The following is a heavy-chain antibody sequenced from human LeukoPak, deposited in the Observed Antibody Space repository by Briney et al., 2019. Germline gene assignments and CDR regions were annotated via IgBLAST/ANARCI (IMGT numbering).Heavy chain of an antibody. CDR2: IYHSGST. V-gene: IGHV4-4*02. J-gene: IGHJ5*02. D-gene: IGHD2-2*01. CDR1: GGSISSSNW. Sequence: PSETLSLTCTVSGGSISSSNWWSWVRQPPGKGLEWIGEIYHSGSTNYNPSLKSRVTISVDKSKNQFSLKLSSVTAADTAVYYCARDSVVEDIVVVPAAMPLEAWGQGTLVTVSS. CDR3: ARDSVVEDIVVVPAAMPLEA.